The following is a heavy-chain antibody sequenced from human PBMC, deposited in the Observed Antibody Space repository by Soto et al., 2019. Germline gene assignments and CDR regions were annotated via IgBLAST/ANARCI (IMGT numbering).Heavy chain of an antibody. CDR3: ASVNVVAIDY. Sequence: QLQLQESGSGLVKPSQTLSLTCAVSGGSISSGGYSWSWIRQPPGKGLEWIGYIYHSGSTYYNPSLKRPVTPPVDRSKNQFSLKLSSVTAADTAVYYCASVNVVAIDYWGQGTLVTVSS. CDR1: GGSISSGGYS. J-gene: IGHJ4*02. D-gene: IGHD2-21*01. V-gene: IGHV4-30-2*01. CDR2: IYHSGST.